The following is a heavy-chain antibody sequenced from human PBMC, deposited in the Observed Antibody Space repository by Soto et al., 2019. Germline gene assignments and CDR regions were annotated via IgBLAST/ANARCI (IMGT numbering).Heavy chain of an antibody. CDR1: GFSFNDYY. Sequence: AGSLRLSCAASGFSFNDYYMNWIRQAPGKGLEWVSYISSSGTIMKYADSVKGRFTISRDNAKNSLYLQMNSLRAEDTAVYYCARGYDGSGYFLGYYYGMDVWGQGTTVTVSS. D-gene: IGHD3-22*01. J-gene: IGHJ6*02. CDR2: ISSSGTIM. V-gene: IGHV3-11*01. CDR3: ARGYDGSGYFLGYYYGMDV.